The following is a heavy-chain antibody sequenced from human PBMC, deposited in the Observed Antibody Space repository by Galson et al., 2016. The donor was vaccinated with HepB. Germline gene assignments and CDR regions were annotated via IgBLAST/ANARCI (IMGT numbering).Heavy chain of an antibody. J-gene: IGHJ4*02. CDR2: INPYSGGT. D-gene: IGHD3-22*01. CDR3: TRGGITDYYDTSGYTPKRNFDY. V-gene: IGHV1-2*02. CDR1: GYIFIGYH. Sequence: SVKVSCKASGYIFIGYHMHWVRQAPGQGLEWMGWINPYSGGTNYAQKFQGRATMTRDTSISTAYMDLSSLRSDDTAVYYCTRGGITDYYDTSGYTPKRNFDYWGQGTLVTVPS.